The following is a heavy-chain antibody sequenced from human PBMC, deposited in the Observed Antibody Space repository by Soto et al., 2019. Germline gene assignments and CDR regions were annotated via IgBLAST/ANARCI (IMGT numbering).Heavy chain of an antibody. Sequence: GSLRLSCAASGFTLSNYAIHWVRQRTGEGLEWVSAIGTAGDTYYPDSVKGRFTVSRDNAKNSLYLLMNSLTAGDTAVYYCARGMDYGRAFDIWGQGTMVTVSS. CDR1: GFTLSNYA. J-gene: IGHJ3*02. CDR2: IGTAGDT. D-gene: IGHD4-17*01. CDR3: ARGMDYGRAFDI. V-gene: IGHV3-13*01.